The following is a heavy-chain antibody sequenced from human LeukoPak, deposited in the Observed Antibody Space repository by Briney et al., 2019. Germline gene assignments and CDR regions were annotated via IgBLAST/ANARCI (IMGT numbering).Heavy chain of an antibody. CDR3: AKVRAPSGWFNSDY. Sequence: GGSLRLSCAPSGFTFSNYVMSWVRQAPGKGLEWVSGISGSGDSTYYADSVKGRFTISRDNSKNTLYLQMNSLRVEDTAAYYCAKVRAPSGWFNSDYWGQGTLVTVSS. D-gene: IGHD6-19*01. CDR1: GFTFSNYV. V-gene: IGHV3-23*01. J-gene: IGHJ4*02. CDR2: ISGSGDST.